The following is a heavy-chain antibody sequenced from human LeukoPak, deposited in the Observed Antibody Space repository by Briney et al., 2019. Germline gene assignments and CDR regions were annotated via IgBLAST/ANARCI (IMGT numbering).Heavy chain of an antibody. V-gene: IGHV1-38-4*01. D-gene: IGHD6-19*01. CDR3: ARAEVQSSGYHY. J-gene: IGHJ4*02. CDR1: GFTITSYG. CDR2: INPGNGSP. Sequence: ASVKVSCSFSGFTITSYGIHWVQQSPGQGLEWMGWINPGNGSPSYAKKFQGRFTMTRDMSTTTAYTDLSSLTSEDMAVYYCARAEVQSSGYHYWGQGTLITVSS.